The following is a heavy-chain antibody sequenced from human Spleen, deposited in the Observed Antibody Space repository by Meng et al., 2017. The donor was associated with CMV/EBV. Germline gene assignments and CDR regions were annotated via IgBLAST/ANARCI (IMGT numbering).Heavy chain of an antibody. J-gene: IGHJ2*01. CDR1: GGSFSGYY. CDR3: ARRNYDFWSGYYKSHWYFDL. D-gene: IGHD3-3*01. Sequence: SETLSLTCAVNGGSFSGYYWNWIRQPPGKGLEWIGEIYHSGSTNYNPSLKSRVTMSVDTSKNQFSLKLSAVTAADTAVYYCARRNYDFWSGYYKSHWYFDLWGRGTLVTVSS. CDR2: IYHSGST. V-gene: IGHV4-34*01.